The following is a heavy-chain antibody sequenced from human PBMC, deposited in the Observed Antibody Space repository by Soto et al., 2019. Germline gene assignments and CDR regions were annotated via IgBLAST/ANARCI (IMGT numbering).Heavy chain of an antibody. CDR3: ARDKSWSRHYSSSDYYYYYGTEV. Sequence: WGSLRLSCAASGFTFSSYSMNWVRQAPGKGLEWVSSISSSSYIYYADSVKGRFTISRDNAKNSLYLQMNSLRAEDTAVYYCARDKSWSRHYSSSDYYYYYGTEVWGQGTTVTLSS. CDR2: ISSSSYI. D-gene: IGHD6-13*01. CDR1: GFTFSSYS. J-gene: IGHJ6*02. V-gene: IGHV3-21*01.